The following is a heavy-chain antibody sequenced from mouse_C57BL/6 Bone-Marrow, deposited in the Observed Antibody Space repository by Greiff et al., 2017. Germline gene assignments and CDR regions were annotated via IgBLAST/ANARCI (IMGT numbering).Heavy chain of an antibody. CDR1: GFTFSSYT. CDR3: ARGYYYGSSLYFDY. J-gene: IGHJ2*01. Sequence: DVQLVESGGGLVEPGGSLKLSCAASGFTFSSYTMSWVRQTPEKRLEWVATISGGGGNTYYPDSVKGRFTISRDNAKNTLYLQMSSLRSEDTALYYCARGYYYGSSLYFDYWGQGTTLTVSS. D-gene: IGHD1-1*01. V-gene: IGHV5-9*01. CDR2: ISGGGGNT.